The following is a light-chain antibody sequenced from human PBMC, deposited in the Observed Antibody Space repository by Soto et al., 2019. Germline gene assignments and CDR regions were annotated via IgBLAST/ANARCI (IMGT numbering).Light chain of an antibody. CDR2: DAS. CDR3: QQRSNWRLIT. Sequence: EIVLTQSPATLSLSPGERATLSCRASQSVSSYLAWYQQKPGQAPRLLIYDASNRATGIPARFSGSGSGTDVTLTISSREPEDFAVDYCQQRSNWRLITFGQGTSLEIK. CDR1: QSVSSY. V-gene: IGKV3-11*01. J-gene: IGKJ5*01.